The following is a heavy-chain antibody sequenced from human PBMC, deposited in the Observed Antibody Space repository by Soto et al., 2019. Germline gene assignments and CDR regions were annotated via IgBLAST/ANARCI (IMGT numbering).Heavy chain of an antibody. CDR1: GYTFTSYG. CDR3: ARDHKRRITIFGVVGYFDL. J-gene: IGHJ2*01. CDR2: ISAYNGNT. D-gene: IGHD3-3*01. Sequence: QVQLVQSGAEVKKPGASVKVSCKASGYTFTSYGISWVRQAPGQGLEWMGWISAYNGNTNYAQKLQGRVTMTTDTSTSTAYMELRSLRSDDTAVYYCARDHKRRITIFGVVGYFDLWGRGTLVTVSS. V-gene: IGHV1-18*01.